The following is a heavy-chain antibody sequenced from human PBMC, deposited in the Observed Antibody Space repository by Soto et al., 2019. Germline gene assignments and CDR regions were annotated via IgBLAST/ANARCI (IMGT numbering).Heavy chain of an antibody. V-gene: IGHV3-30*18. Sequence: PGGSLRLSCAASGFTFSSYGMHWVRQAPGKGLEWVAVISYDGSNKYYADSVKGRFTISRDNSKNTLYLQMNSLRAEDTAVYYCAKDGRGGFYDSSGLKHWGQGT. CDR1: GFTFSSYG. J-gene: IGHJ1*01. CDR3: AKDGRGGFYDSSGLKH. D-gene: IGHD3-22*01. CDR2: ISYDGSNK.